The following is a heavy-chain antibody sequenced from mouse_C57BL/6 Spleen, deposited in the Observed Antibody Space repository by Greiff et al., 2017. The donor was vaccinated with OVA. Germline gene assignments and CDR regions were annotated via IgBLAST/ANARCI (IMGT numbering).Heavy chain of an antibody. CDR3: ARSDGYNFDY. V-gene: IGHV1-69*01. Sequence: QVQLKQPGAELVMPGASVKLSCKASGYTFTSYWMHWVKQRPGQGLEWIGEIDPSDSYTNYNQKFKGKSTLTVDKSSSTAYMQLSSLTSEDSAVYYCARSDGYNFDYWGQGTTLTVSS. D-gene: IGHD2-3*01. CDR2: IDPSDSYT. J-gene: IGHJ2*01. CDR1: GYTFTSYW.